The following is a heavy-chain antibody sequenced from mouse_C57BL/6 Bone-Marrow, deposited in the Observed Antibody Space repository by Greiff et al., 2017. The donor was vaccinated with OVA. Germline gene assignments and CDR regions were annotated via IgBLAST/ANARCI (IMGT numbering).Heavy chain of an antibody. Sequence: QVQLKESGPELVKPGASVKLSCKASGYTFTSYDINWVKQRPGQGLEWIGWIYPRDGSTKYNEKFKGKATLTVDTSSSTAYMELHSLTSEDAAVYFCARSVYGSLYYFDYWGQGTTLTVSS. CDR3: ARSVYGSLYYFDY. CDR1: GYTFTSYD. V-gene: IGHV1-85*01. D-gene: IGHD1-1*01. CDR2: IYPRDGST. J-gene: IGHJ2*01.